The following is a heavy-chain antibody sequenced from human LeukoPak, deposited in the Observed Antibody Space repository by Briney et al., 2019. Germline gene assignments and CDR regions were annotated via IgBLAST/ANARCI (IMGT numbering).Heavy chain of an antibody. Sequence: GESLRLSCAASGFSFSTYWMSWVRQAPGKGLEWVANIKEDGSEKYYVDSVKGRFTISRDNAKNSLYLQMNSLRAEDTAVYYCARARYFDYWGQGTLVTDSS. CDR3: ARARYFDY. CDR1: GFSFSTYW. CDR2: IKEDGSEK. J-gene: IGHJ4*02. V-gene: IGHV3-7*01.